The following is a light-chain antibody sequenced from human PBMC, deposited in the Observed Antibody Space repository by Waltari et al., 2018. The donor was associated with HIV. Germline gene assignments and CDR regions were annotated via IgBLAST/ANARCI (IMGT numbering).Light chain of an antibody. Sequence: QSVLTQPPSVSRDPGQRVTIYCTGSKSNIRAGYEGNWYQQVPGTAPKLLPYGNNNRSSGVPDRFSGSKSGTSASLAISGLRAEDEAEYHCQSYDSSLTTTVFGGGTKLTVL. CDR3: QSYDSSLTTTV. CDR2: GNN. J-gene: IGLJ2*01. V-gene: IGLV1-40*01. CDR1: KSNIRAGYE.